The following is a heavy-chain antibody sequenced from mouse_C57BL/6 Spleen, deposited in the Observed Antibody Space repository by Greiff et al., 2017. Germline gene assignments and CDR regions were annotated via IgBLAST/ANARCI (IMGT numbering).Heavy chain of an antibody. Sequence: QVQLQQPGAELVRPGSSVKLSCKASGYTFTSYWMHWVKQRPIQGLEWIGNIDPSDSETHYNQKFKDKATLTVDKSSSTAYMQLSSLTSEDSAVYYCARQAVVGDMDYWGQGTSVTVSS. J-gene: IGHJ4*01. V-gene: IGHV1-52*01. CDR3: ARQAVVGDMDY. CDR1: GYTFTSYW. D-gene: IGHD1-1*01. CDR2: IDPSDSET.